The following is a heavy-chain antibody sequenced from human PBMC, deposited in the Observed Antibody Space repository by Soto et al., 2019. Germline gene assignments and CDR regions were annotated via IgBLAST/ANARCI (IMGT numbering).Heavy chain of an antibody. Sequence: PGGSLRLSXAASGFTFSSYGMHWVRQAPGKGLEWVAVISYDGSNKYYADSVKGRFTISRDNSKNTLYLQMNSLRAEDTAVYYCAKDWWLYGSSGPFDYWGQGTLVTVSS. V-gene: IGHV3-30*18. D-gene: IGHD3-10*01. J-gene: IGHJ4*02. CDR2: ISYDGSNK. CDR1: GFTFSSYG. CDR3: AKDWWLYGSSGPFDY.